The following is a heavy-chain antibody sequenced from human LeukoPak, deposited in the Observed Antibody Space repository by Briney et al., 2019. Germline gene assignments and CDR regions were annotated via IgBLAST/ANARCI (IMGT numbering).Heavy chain of an antibody. Sequence: SETLSLTCTVSGGSISSYYRGWIRQPPGKGLEWIGYIYYSGSTNYNPSLKSRVTISVDTSKNQFSLKLSSVTAADTAVYYCAAYSSSLGPFFDYWGQGTLVTVSS. V-gene: IGHV4-59*08. CDR3: AAYSSSLGPFFDY. CDR1: GGSISSYY. CDR2: IYYSGST. D-gene: IGHD6-13*01. J-gene: IGHJ4*02.